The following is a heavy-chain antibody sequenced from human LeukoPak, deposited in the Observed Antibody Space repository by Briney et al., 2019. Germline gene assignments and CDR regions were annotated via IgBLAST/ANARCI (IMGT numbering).Heavy chain of an antibody. CDR3: ARDRGVRESRYYYMDV. V-gene: IGHV1-46*01. D-gene: IGHD3-10*01. CDR2: INPSGGST. Sequence: ASVKVSCKASGYTFTSYYMHWVRQAPGQGLEWMGIINPSGGSTSYAQKFQGRVTMTRDMSTSTDYMELSSLRSEDTAVYYCARDRGVRESRYYYMDVWGKGTTVTISS. J-gene: IGHJ6*03. CDR1: GYTFTSYY.